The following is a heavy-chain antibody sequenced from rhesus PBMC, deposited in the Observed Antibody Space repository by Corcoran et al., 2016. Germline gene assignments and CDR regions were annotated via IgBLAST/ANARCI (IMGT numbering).Heavy chain of an antibody. D-gene: IGHD4-23*01. J-gene: IGHJ6*01. CDR2: IRGSMARP. CDR1: GGSFSGYY. V-gene: IGHV4-165*01. Sequence: QVQLQESGPGLVKPSETLSLTCAVSGGSFSGYYWGWIRQPPGKGLEWIGYIRGSMARPDYPPTLKSRVTISTDTSKNQCSLTLSSVTAADTAVYYCARVSYIFGLDSWGQGVVVTVSS. CDR3: ARVSYIFGLDS.